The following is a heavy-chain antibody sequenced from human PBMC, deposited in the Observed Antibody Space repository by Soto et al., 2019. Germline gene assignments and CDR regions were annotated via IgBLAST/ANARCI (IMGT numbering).Heavy chain of an antibody. J-gene: IGHJ6*02. CDR2: ISSSSSYI. Sequence: EVQLVESGGGLLKPGGSRRLSCAASGFTFSIYSMNWVRQAPGKGLEWVSSISSSSSYIYYADSVKGRFTISRDNAKNSLYLQMNSLRAEDTAVYYCARATQQELVTDDYYGMDVWGQGTTVTVSS. V-gene: IGHV3-21*01. CDR1: GFTFSIYS. D-gene: IGHD3-9*01. CDR3: ARATQQELVTDDYYGMDV.